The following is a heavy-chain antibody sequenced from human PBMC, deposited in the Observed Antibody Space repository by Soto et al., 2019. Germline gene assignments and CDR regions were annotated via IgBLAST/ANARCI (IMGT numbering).Heavy chain of an antibody. D-gene: IGHD2-8*01. J-gene: IGHJ5*02. CDR1: GGSFSGYY. V-gene: IGHV4-34*01. Sequence: SETLSLTCAVYGGSFSGYYWTWIRQPPGKGLEWIGEIDHSGSTNYNPSLKSRVTISVDTSKNQFSLKLSSVTAADTAVYYCDRYCTNNMCNWFDPWGQGTLVTVSS. CDR2: IDHSGST. CDR3: DRYCTNNMCNWFDP.